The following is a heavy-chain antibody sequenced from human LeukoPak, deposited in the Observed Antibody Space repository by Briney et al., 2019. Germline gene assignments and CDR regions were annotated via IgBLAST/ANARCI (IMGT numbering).Heavy chain of an antibody. D-gene: IGHD3-10*01. CDR1: GGSVSTNTSY. CDR2: IHHRGTT. J-gene: IGHJ4*02. Sequence: SETLSLTCIVSGGSVSTNTSYWGWIRLPPGKGLEWIGEIHHRGTTYYNRSLRSPVTISVDTSKNQFSLRLTAVTAADTAVYYCARVTYNGYQHFDYWGQGNLVTVS. V-gene: IGHV4-39*07. CDR3: ARVTYNGYQHFDY.